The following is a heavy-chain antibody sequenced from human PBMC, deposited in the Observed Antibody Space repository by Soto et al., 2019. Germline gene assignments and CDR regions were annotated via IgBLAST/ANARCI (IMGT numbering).Heavy chain of an antibody. CDR2: IYYSGST. CDR1: GGSISSGGYY. D-gene: IGHD5-12*01. J-gene: IGHJ5*02. V-gene: IGHV4-31*03. CDR3: ARGLLARVRRASWFDP. Sequence: QVQLQESGPGLVKPSQTLSLTCTVSGGSISSGGYYWSWIRQHPGKGLEWIGYIYYSGSTYYNPSLKSRFTISVDTSKNQFSLKLSSVTAADTAVYYCARGLLARVRRASWFDPWGQGTLVTVSS.